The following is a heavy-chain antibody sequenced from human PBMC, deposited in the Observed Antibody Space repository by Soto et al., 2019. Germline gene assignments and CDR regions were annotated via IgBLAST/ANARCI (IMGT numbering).Heavy chain of an antibody. Sequence: GASVKVSCKASGGTFSSYTISWVRQAPGQGLEWMGRIIPILGIANYAQKFQGRVTITADKSTSTAYMELSSLRSEDTAVYYCARGTFLEWLSSPYFDYWGQGTLVTVSS. D-gene: IGHD3-3*01. J-gene: IGHJ4*02. CDR3: ARGTFLEWLSSPYFDY. CDR2: IIPILGIA. CDR1: GGTFSSYT. V-gene: IGHV1-69*02.